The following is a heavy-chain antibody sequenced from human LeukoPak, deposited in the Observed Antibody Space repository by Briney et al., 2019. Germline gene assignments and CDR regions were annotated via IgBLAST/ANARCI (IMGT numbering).Heavy chain of an antibody. Sequence: PGGSLRLSCAGSGFIFSSYAMHWVRQAPGKGLECVSGISSNGGGTYYVNSVKGRFTISRDNFKNTLYLQMGSLRPEDMAVYYCARGVTMIWGVMYFQYGMDVWGQGTTVTVSS. CDR1: GFIFSSYA. V-gene: IGHV3-64*01. J-gene: IGHJ6*02. CDR2: ISSNGGGT. D-gene: IGHD3-10*01. CDR3: ARGVTMIWGVMYFQYGMDV.